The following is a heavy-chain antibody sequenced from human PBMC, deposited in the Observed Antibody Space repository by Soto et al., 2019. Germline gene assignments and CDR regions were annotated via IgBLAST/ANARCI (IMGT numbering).Heavy chain of an antibody. CDR3: ARHPGGSSAHYYYYYMDV. CDR2: IYYSGST. CDR1: GGSISSSSYY. D-gene: IGHD1-26*01. V-gene: IGHV4-39*01. J-gene: IGHJ6*03. Sequence: SETLSLTCTVSGGSISSSSYYWGWIRQPPGKGLEWIGSIYYSGSTYYNPSLKSRVTISVDTSKNQFSLKLSSVTAADTAVYYCARHPGGSSAHYYYYYMDVWGKGTTVTVSS.